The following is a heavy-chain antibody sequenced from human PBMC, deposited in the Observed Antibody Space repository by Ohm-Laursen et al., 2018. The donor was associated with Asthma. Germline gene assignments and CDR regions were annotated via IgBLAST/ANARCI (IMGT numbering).Heavy chain of an antibody. CDR1: GGTFSSYA. CDR2: IIPIFGTA. CDR3: ARSVRYCSGGSCYRYYYYYSMDV. Sequence: SSVKVSCKVSGGTFSSYAISWVRQAPGQGLEWMGGIIPIFGTANYAQKFQGRVTITADESTSTAYMELSSLRSEDTAVYYCARSVRYCSGGSCYRYYYYYSMDVWGQGTTVTVSS. V-gene: IGHV1-69*01. J-gene: IGHJ6*02. D-gene: IGHD2-15*01.